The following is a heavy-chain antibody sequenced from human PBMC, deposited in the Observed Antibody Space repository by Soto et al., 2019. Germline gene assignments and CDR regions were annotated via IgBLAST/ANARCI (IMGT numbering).Heavy chain of an antibody. CDR2: ISGSGGST. Sequence: EVQLLESGGGLVQPGGSLRLSCAASGFTFSSYAMSWVRQAPGKGLEWVSAISGSGGSTYYADSVKGRFTISRDNSKNTLYLQMNSRRAEDTAGYYCAKVHNSGYYYYYRDVWGKGTTVTVS. D-gene: IGHD3-10*01. CDR1: GFTFSSYA. V-gene: IGHV3-23*01. CDR3: AKVHNSGYYYYYRDV. J-gene: IGHJ6*03.